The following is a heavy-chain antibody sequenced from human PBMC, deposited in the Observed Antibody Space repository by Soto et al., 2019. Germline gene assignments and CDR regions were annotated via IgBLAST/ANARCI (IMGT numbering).Heavy chain of an antibody. CDR3: ARRYYDSSGYFGYSSFDP. Sequence: QVQLVQSGAEVKKPGSSVKVSCKASGGTFRSYAISWVRQAPGQGLEWRGGIIPIFGTANYAQKFQGRVTITADESTSTAYMELSSLRSEDTAVYYCARRYYDSSGYFGYSSFDPWGQVTLVTVSS. CDR2: IIPIFGTA. D-gene: IGHD3-22*01. CDR1: GGTFRSYA. J-gene: IGHJ5*02. V-gene: IGHV1-69*01.